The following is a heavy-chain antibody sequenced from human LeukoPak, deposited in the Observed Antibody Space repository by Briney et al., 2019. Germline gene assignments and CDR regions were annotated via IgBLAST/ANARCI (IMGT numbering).Heavy chain of an antibody. CDR2: IYPGDSDT. D-gene: IGHD5-18*01. Sequence: GESLKISCKGSGYSFTSYWIGWVRQMPGKGLEWMGIIYPGDSDTRYSPSFQGQVTISADKSISTAYLQWSSLKASDTAMYYCARLSPEYSYGYNDGYNYYYFDYWGQGTLVTVSS. V-gene: IGHV5-51*01. CDR3: ARLSPEYSYGYNDGYNYYYFDY. CDR1: GYSFTSYW. J-gene: IGHJ4*02.